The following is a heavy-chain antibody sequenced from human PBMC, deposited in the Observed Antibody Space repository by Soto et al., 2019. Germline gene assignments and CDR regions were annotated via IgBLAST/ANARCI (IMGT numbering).Heavy chain of an antibody. CDR2: INPSGGST. V-gene: IGHV1-46*03. J-gene: IGHJ4*02. D-gene: IGHD2-21*02. Sequence: VKVSCKASGYTFTSYYMHWGRQAPGQGLEWMGIINPSGGSTSYAQKFQGRVTMTRDTSTSTVYMELSSLRSEDTAVYYCARGAYCGGACYSVLIFDYWAQGTLVTVSS. CDR3: ARGAYCGGACYSVLIFDY. CDR1: GYTFTSYY.